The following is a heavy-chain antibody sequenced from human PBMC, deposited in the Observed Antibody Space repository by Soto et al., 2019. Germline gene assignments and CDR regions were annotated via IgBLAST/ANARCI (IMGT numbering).Heavy chain of an antibody. Sequence: GASVKVSCKASGYTFIDYYIHWVRQAPGQGLEWMGWINPNTGVTNYAQKFQGRVTMTRHMSISTSNMEPSRLRTDDTAVYYFPSLWSSGWFCFGYWGRGTLGAVSS. CDR1: GYTFIDYY. V-gene: IGHV1-2*02. CDR2: INPNTGVT. J-gene: IGHJ4*02. CDR3: PSLWSSGWFCFGY. D-gene: IGHD6-19*01.